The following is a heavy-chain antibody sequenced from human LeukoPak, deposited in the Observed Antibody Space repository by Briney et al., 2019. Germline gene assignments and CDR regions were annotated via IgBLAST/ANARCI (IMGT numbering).Heavy chain of an antibody. Sequence: GGSLRLSCAASGFTFSNYWMKWVRQAPGKGLEWVANIKQDGSEKYYVDSVKGRFTISRDNAKNSLYLQMNSLRAEDTAVYYCAKDLWWFCSGGNCYSGWGQGTLVTVSS. D-gene: IGHD2-15*01. CDR2: IKQDGSEK. CDR1: GFTFSNYW. V-gene: IGHV3-7*01. J-gene: IGHJ4*02. CDR3: AKDLWWFCSGGNCYSG.